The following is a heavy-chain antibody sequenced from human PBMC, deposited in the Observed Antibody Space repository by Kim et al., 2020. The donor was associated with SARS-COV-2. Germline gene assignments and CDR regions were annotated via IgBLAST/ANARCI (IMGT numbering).Heavy chain of an antibody. Sequence: SETLSLTCAVYGGSFSGYYWSWIRQPPGKGLEWIGEINHSGSTNYNPSLKSRVTISVDTSKNQFSLKLSSVTAADTAVYYCARGLGAAMVTAHFDYWGQGTLVTVSS. CDR2: INHSGST. CDR1: GGSFSGYY. J-gene: IGHJ4*02. CDR3: ARGLGAAMVTAHFDY. D-gene: IGHD5-18*01. V-gene: IGHV4-34*01.